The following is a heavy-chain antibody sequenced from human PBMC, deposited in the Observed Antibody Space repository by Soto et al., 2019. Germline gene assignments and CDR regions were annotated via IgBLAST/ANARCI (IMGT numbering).Heavy chain of an antibody. D-gene: IGHD2-2*01. CDR1: GYSFTSYW. V-gene: IGHV5-51*01. J-gene: IGHJ5*02. Sequence: PGESLKISCKGSGYSFTSYWIGWVRQMPGKGLEWMGIIYPGDSDTRYSPSFQGQVTISADKSISTAYLQWSSLKASGTAMYYCARPRGYCSRTSCSGWLDPWGQGPLVTVYS. CDR3: ARPRGYCSRTSCSGWLDP. CDR2: IYPGDSDT.